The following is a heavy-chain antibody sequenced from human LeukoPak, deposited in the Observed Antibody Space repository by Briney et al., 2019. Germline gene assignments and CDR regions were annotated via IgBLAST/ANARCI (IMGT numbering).Heavy chain of an antibody. V-gene: IGHV3-48*03. CDR1: GFAFSTYE. CDR2: ITISGQTK. CDR3: ARGDPHADL. J-gene: IGHJ5*02. Sequence: PGGSLRLSCAASGFAFSTYEMSWVRQAPGKGLEWIAGITISGQTKNYADSVKGRFTISRDNAMSSLYLQMNSLRVEDTGVFYCARGDPHADLWGQGTLVTVSS.